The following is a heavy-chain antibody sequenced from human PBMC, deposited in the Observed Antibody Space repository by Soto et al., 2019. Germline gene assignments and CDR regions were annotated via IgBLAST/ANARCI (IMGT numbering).Heavy chain of an antibody. CDR1: GFTFSSYG. CDR3: AKTMYYYDSSGTLPYFDY. J-gene: IGHJ4*02. V-gene: IGHV3-30*18. CDR2: ISYDGSNK. Sequence: PGGSLRLFCAASGFTFSSYGMHWVRQAPRKGLEWVAVISYDGSNKYYADSVKGRFTISRDNSKNTLYLQMNSLRAEDTAVYYCAKTMYYYDSSGTLPYFDYWGQGTLVTVSS. D-gene: IGHD3-22*01.